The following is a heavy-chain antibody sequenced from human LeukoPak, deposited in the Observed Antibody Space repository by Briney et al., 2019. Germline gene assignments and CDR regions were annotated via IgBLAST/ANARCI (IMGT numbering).Heavy chain of an antibody. CDR2: IYHSGTT. CDR1: GYSISSGYY. J-gene: IGHJ4*02. CDR3: ARPSSGHYKVFDY. V-gene: IGHV4-38-2*01. D-gene: IGHD3-22*01. Sequence: SSETLSLTCAVSGYSISSGYYWGWIRQPPGKGLEWIGSIYHSGTTCYNPSLKSRVTISVDTSKNQFSLKLSSVTAADTAIYYCARPSSGHYKVFDYWGQGTLVTVSS.